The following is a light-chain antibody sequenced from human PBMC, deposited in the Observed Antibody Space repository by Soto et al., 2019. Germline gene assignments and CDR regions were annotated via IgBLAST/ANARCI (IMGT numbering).Light chain of an antibody. V-gene: IGKV3-11*01. CDR2: DAS. Sequence: EIVLTQSPATLSLSPGERATLSCRASQSVSSYLAWYQPTPGQAPRLLIYDASNRATGIPARFSGSGSGTDFXXXXXXXXXXXFAVYYCQQRSNWPPYTFGQGTKLEIK. J-gene: IGKJ2*01. CDR1: QSVSSY. CDR3: QQRSNWPPYT.